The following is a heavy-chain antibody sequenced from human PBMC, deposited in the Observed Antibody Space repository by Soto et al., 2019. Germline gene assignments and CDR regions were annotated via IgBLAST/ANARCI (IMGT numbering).Heavy chain of an antibody. CDR1: GFTFSSYD. D-gene: IGHD3-10*01. CDR3: ARGGYYGSGILDY. Sequence: EVQLVESGGGLVQPGGSLRLSCAASGFTFSSYDMHWVRQATGKGLEWVSAIGTAGDTYYPGSVKGRFTISRENAKNSLYLQMNSLRAGDTAVYYCARGGYYGSGILDYWGQGTLVTVSS. J-gene: IGHJ4*02. CDR2: IGTAGDT. V-gene: IGHV3-13*04.